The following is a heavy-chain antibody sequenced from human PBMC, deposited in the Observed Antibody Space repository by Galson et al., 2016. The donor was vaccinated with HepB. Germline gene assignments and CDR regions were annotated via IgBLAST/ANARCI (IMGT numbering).Heavy chain of an antibody. D-gene: IGHD5-12*01. J-gene: IGHJ4*02. CDR3: GRDMLDLAPPDY. CDR1: GFTFSSYW. Sequence: LRLSCAASGFTFSSYWMRWVRQARWKGRAWVSIIKQDGCEKHHVGSVKGRFTISRDNAKNSLYLQMNSLSAEDTAVYYCGRDMLDLAPPDYWGQGTLATVSS. CDR2: IKQDGCEK. V-gene: IGHV3-7*03.